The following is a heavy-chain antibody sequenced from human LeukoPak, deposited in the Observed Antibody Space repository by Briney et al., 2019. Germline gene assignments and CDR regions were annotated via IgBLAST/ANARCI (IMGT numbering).Heavy chain of an antibody. CDR3: AKDTPIFIHIVTTVTTSGYFDL. CDR1: GFTFSSYG. J-gene: IGHJ2*01. D-gene: IGHD4-17*01. V-gene: IGHV3-23*01. Sequence: HTGGSLRLSCAASGFTFSSYGMSWVRQAPGKGLEWVSAISGSGGSTYYADSVKGRFTISRDNSKNTLYLQMNSLRAEDTAVYYCAKDTPIFIHIVTTVTTSGYFDLWGRGTLVTVSS. CDR2: ISGSGGST.